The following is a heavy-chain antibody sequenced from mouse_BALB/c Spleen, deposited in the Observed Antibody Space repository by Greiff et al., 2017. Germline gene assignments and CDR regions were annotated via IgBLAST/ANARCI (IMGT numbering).Heavy chain of an antibody. CDR1: GYSITSDYV. CDR2: ISYSGRT. D-gene: IGHD2-14*01. V-gene: IGHV3-2*02. Sequence: EVKLQESGPGLVKPSQSLSLTCTVTGYSITSDYVWNCIRQSPGNKLEWMGHISYSGRTSYNPSLKSRISITRDTSKNQFFLQLNSVTTEDTATYYCARRVRQAWFAYWGQGTLVTVSA. J-gene: IGHJ3*01. CDR3: ARRVRQAWFAY.